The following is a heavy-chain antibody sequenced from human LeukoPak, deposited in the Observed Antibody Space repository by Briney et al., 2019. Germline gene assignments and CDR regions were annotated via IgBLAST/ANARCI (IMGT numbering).Heavy chain of an antibody. CDR1: GFTFSSYE. D-gene: IGHD6-13*01. V-gene: IGHV3-30*04. Sequence: GGSLRLSCAASGFTFSSYEMNWVRQAPGKGLEWVSVISYDRSIKYYTDSVKGRFTISRDNSKNTLYLQMNSLRAEDTAVYYCARGAVAAAGTQREIDYWGQGTLVTVSS. J-gene: IGHJ4*02. CDR2: ISYDRSIK. CDR3: ARGAVAAAGTQREIDY.